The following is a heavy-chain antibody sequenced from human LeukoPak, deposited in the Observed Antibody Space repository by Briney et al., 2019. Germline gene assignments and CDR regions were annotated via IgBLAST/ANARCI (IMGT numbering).Heavy chain of an antibody. CDR1: GFTFSRYW. D-gene: IGHD1-1*01. CDR2: IKYDGNEE. Sequence: PGGFLRLSCAASGFTFSRYWMSWMRQAPGKGLEWVANIKYDGNEEYYVDSVKGRLTISRDNAKNSLYLQLNSLRVEDTAVYYCKSGGAAPGSFDYWGQGTLVTVSP. V-gene: IGHV3-7*01. J-gene: IGHJ4*02. CDR3: KSGGAAPGSFDY.